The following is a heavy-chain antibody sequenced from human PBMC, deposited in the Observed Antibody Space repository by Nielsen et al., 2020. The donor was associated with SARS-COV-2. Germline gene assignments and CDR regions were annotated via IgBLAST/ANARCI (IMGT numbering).Heavy chain of an antibody. V-gene: IGHV4-31*03. Sequence: SETLSLTCTVSGGSISSGGYYWSWIRQHPGKGLEWIGYIYYSGSTCYNPSLESRVTISVDTSKNQFSLKLSSVTAADTAVYYCARARGDYALDYWGQGTLVTVSS. CDR1: GGSISSGGYY. CDR3: ARARGDYALDY. J-gene: IGHJ4*02. D-gene: IGHD4-17*01. CDR2: IYYSGST.